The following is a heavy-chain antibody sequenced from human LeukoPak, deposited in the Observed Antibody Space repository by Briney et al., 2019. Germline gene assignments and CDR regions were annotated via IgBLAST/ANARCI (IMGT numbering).Heavy chain of an antibody. CDR3: ASYRVPAAMEYSSGWYKFDY. J-gene: IGHJ4*02. V-gene: IGHV5-10-1*01. CDR2: IDPSDSYT. D-gene: IGHD6-19*01. Sequence: GESLKISCKGSGYTFTTYWIGWVRQLPGKGLGWMGRIDPSDSYTNYSPSFQGHVTISADKSISTAYLQWSSLKASDTAMYYCASYRVPAAMEYSSGWYKFDYWGQGTLVTVSS. CDR1: GYTFTTYW.